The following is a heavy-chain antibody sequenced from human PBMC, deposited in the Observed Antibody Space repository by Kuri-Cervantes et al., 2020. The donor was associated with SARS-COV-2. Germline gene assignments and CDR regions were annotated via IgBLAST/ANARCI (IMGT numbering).Heavy chain of an antibody. CDR3: AREGQLERPGAYYYYGMDV. CDR2: ISSSSSTI. CDR1: GFSFSNYS. V-gene: IGHV3-48*01. J-gene: IGHJ6*02. D-gene: IGHD1-1*01. Sequence: GGSLRLSCAASGFSFSNYSMNWVRQAPGKGLEWVSYISSSSSTIYYADSVKGRFTISRDNAKNSLYLQMNSLRAEDTAVYYCAREGQLERPGAYYYYGMDVWGQGTTVTVSS.